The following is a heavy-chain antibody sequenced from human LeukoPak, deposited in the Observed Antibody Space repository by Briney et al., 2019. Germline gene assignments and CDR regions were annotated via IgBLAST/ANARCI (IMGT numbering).Heavy chain of an antibody. CDR3: AKDIRADDSSGCSFDY. D-gene: IGHD3-22*01. CDR1: GFTFDDYA. J-gene: IGHJ4*02. V-gene: IGHV3-9*01. Sequence: PGGSLRLSCAASGFTFDDYAMHWVRQAPGKGLEWVSGTSWNSGSIGYADSVKGRFTISRDNAKNSLYLQMNSLRAEDTAVYYRAKDIRADDSSGCSFDYWGQGTLVTVAS. CDR2: TSWNSGSI.